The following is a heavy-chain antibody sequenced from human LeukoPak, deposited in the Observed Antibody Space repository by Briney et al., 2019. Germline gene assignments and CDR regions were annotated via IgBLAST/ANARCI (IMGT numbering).Heavy chain of an antibody. Sequence: GGSLRLSCAASGFPFRSYSMNWVREAPGKGLEWVSSLSSSRSYIYYTDSVKGRFTNSRDNAKNSLYLQMNSLRAEDTAVYYCARDSVPGYYDILTGLASGRHAAFDIWGQGTMVTVSS. CDR1: GFPFRSYS. CDR2: LSSSRSYI. CDR3: ARDSVPGYYDILTGLASGRHAAFDI. J-gene: IGHJ3*02. V-gene: IGHV3-21*01. D-gene: IGHD3-9*01.